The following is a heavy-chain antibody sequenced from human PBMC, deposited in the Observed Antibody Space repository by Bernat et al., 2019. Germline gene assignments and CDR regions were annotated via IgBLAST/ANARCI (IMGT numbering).Heavy chain of an antibody. CDR3: ARDQGSSFGGY. D-gene: IGHD6-13*01. CDR2: ILYDGSNK. Sequence: QVQLVESGGGVVQPGRSLRLSCAASGFTFSSYAMHWVRQAPGKGLEWVAVILYDGSNKYYADSVKGRFTISRDNSKNTLYLQMNSLRAEDTAVYYCARDQGSSFGGYWGQGTLVTVSS. V-gene: IGHV3-30-3*01. CDR1: GFTFSSYA. J-gene: IGHJ4*02.